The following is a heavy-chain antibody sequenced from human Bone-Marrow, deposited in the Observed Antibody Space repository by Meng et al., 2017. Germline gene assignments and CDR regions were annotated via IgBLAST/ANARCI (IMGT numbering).Heavy chain of an antibody. CDR2: TYYRSKWYN. Sequence: QVQLPPSGPGLVKPSQTLSLTCAISGDNVSSNSAAWNWIRQSPSRGLEWLGRTYYRSKWYNDYVVSVKSRITINPDTSKNQFSLQLNSVTPEDTAVYYCARDPQAAAGFYFDYWGQGTLVTVSS. J-gene: IGHJ4*02. CDR3: ARDPQAAAGFYFDY. V-gene: IGHV6-1*01. D-gene: IGHD6-13*01. CDR1: GDNVSSNSAA.